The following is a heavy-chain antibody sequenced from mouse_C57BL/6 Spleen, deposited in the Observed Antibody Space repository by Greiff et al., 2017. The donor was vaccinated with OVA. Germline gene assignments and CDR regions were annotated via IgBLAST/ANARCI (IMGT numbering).Heavy chain of an antibody. CDR3: ARSPYYYGSSPYAMDY. J-gene: IGHJ4*01. D-gene: IGHD1-1*01. V-gene: IGHV1-64*01. CDR1: GYTFTSYW. CDR2: IHPNSGST. Sequence: QVQLQQPGAELVKPGASVKLSCKASGYTFTSYWMHWVKQRPGQGLEWIGMIHPNSGSTNYNEKFKSKATLTVDKSSSTAYMQLSSLTSEDSAVYYCARSPYYYGSSPYAMDYWGQGTSVTVSS.